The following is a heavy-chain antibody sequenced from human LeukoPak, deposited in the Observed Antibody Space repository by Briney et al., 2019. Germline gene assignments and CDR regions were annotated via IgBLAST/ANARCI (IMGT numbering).Heavy chain of an antibody. Sequence: PSQTLSLTCTVSGGSISSGGYYWSWIRQPAGKGLEWIGRSYASGNTNYNPSLTSRVIISVDTSKNQFSLKLTSVTAADTAVYYCARYSSGDRGSFDYWGQGTLVTVSS. CDR3: ARYSSGDRGSFDY. CDR2: SYASGNT. V-gene: IGHV4-61*02. CDR1: GGSISSGGYY. J-gene: IGHJ4*02. D-gene: IGHD6-19*01.